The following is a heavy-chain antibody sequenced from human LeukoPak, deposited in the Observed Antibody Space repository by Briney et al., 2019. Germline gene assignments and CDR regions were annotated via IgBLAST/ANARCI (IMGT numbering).Heavy chain of an antibody. Sequence: GGTLRLSCAASGFTFSSYGMSWVRQAPGKGLEWVSGISWDRRRIGYADSVKGRFTISRDNAKNSLYLHMNSLRTEDTAFYYCAKDDSSSYDEDVFGRGAWFAPWGQGTLVTVSS. V-gene: IGHV3-9*01. D-gene: IGHD6-13*01. J-gene: IGHJ5*02. CDR3: AKDDSSSYDEDVFGRGAWFAP. CDR1: GFTFSSYG. CDR2: ISWDRRRI.